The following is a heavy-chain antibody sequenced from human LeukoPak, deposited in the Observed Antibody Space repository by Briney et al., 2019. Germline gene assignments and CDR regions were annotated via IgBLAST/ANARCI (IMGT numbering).Heavy chain of an antibody. J-gene: IGHJ4*02. V-gene: IGHV1-69*04. CDR1: GGTFSSYA. D-gene: IGHD3-22*01. Sequence: SVKVSCKASGGTFSSYAISWVRQAPGQGLEWMGRIIPILGIANYARKFQGRVTITADKSTSTAYMELSSLRSEDTAVYYCASWGYYDSSGYSHWGQGTLVTVSS. CDR3: ASWGYYDSSGYSH. CDR2: IIPILGIA.